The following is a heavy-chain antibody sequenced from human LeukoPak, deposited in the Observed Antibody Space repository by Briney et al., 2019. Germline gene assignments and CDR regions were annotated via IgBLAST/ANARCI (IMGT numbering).Heavy chain of an antibody. J-gene: IGHJ6*03. D-gene: IGHD3-16*02. CDR1: GYTFTSYG. V-gene: IGHV1-18*01. Sequence: GASVNVSCKASGYTFTSYGISWVRQAPGQGLEWMGWISAYNGNTNYAQKLQGRVTMTTDTSTSTAYMELRSLRSDDTAVYYCARDTMITFGGVIVNYYYYYMDVWGKGTTVTVSS. CDR2: ISAYNGNT. CDR3: ARDTMITFGGVIVNYYYYYMDV.